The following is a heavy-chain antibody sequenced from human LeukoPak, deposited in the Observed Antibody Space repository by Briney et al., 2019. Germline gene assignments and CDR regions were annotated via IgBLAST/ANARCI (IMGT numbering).Heavy chain of an antibody. V-gene: IGHV3-30-3*01. J-gene: IGHJ3*02. D-gene: IGHD2-15*01. CDR2: ISYDGSNK. CDR3: ARAGATPDI. Sequence: GGSLRLSCAASGFTVSSNYMSWVRQAPGKGLEWVAVISYDGSNKYYADSVKGRFTISRDNSKNTLYLQMNSLRAEDTAVYYCARAGATPDIWGQGTMVTVSS. CDR1: GFTVSSNY.